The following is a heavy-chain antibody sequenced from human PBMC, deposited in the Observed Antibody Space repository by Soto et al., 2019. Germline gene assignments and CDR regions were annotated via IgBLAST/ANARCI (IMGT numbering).Heavy chain of an antibody. CDR1: GYTFTSYA. J-gene: IGHJ4*02. D-gene: IGHD2-15*01. CDR3: ARILQPYCSGGSCYSGLGY. Sequence: QVQLVQSGAEVKKPWASVKGSCKASGYTFTSYAMHWVRQAPGQRLEGMGWINAGNGNTKYSQKFQGRVTITRDTSASTAYMELSSLRSEDTAVYYCARILQPYCSGGSCYSGLGYWGQGTLVTVSS. CDR2: INAGNGNT. V-gene: IGHV1-3*01.